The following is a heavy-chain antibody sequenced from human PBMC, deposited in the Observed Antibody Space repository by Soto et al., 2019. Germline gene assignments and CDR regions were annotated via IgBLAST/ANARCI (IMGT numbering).Heavy chain of an antibody. V-gene: IGHV3-11*05. J-gene: IGHJ2*01. CDR2: INSSSSYT. CDR1: GFTFSDYY. D-gene: IGHD6-13*01. Sequence: QVQLVESGGGLVKPGGSLRLSCAASGFTFSDYYMSWIRQAPGKGLEWVSYINSSSSYTNYADSVKGRFTISRDNAKNSLYLQMNSLRAEDTGVYYCARIITAAGGRRYFDLWGRGTLVTVSS. CDR3: ARIITAAGGRRYFDL.